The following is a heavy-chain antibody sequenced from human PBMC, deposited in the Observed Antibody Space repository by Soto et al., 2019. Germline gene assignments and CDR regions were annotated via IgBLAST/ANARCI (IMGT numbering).Heavy chain of an antibody. Sequence: SETLSLTCSVSGGSLSSGGYFWSWIRQHPGKGLEWIGYIYYSGSTSYNPSLKSRVTISVDTSKNQFSLKLSSVTAADTAVYYCARGYCSSTSCFDPWGQGTLVTVSS. CDR3: ARGYCSSTSCFDP. CDR2: IYYSGST. CDR1: GGSLSSGGYF. V-gene: IGHV4-31*03. D-gene: IGHD2-2*01. J-gene: IGHJ5*02.